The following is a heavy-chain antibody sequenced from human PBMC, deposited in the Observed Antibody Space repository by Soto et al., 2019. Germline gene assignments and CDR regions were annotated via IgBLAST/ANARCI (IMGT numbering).Heavy chain of an antibody. CDR2: ISYDGSNK. CDR3: ARVDTAMATYYFDY. Sequence: QVQLVESGGGVVQPGRSLRLSCAASGFTFSSYGMHWVRQAPGKGLEWVAVISYDGSNKYYADSVKGRFTISRDNSKNTLYLQMNSLRAEDTAVYYCARVDTAMATYYFDYWGQGTLVTVSS. J-gene: IGHJ4*02. V-gene: IGHV3-30*03. CDR1: GFTFSSYG. D-gene: IGHD5-18*01.